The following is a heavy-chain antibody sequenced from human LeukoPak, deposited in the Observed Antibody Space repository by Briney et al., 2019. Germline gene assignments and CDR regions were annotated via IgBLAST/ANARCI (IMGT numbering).Heavy chain of an antibody. CDR1: GGSISSYY. V-gene: IGHV4-59*01. CDR3: ARGATGVRGVGLFFDRNWFDP. CDR2: IYYSGST. Sequence: ASETLSLTCTVSGGSISSYYWSWIRQPPGKGLEWIGYIYYSGSTNYNPSLKSRVTISVDTSKNQFSLKLSSVTAADTAVYYCARGATGVRGVGLFFDRNWFDPWGQGTLVTVSS. D-gene: IGHD3-10*01. J-gene: IGHJ5*02.